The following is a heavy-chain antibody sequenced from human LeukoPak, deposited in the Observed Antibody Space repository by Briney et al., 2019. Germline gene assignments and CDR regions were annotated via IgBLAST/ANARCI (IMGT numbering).Heavy chain of an antibody. CDR2: ISYDGSNK. Sequence: PGGSLRLSCAASGFTFSRYGMHWVRQAPGKGLEWVALISYDGSNKNYGDSVEGRFTISRDNSKNTLYLQMNSLRTEDTAVYSCAKVGRGIVAAAPFDFWGQGTLVTVSS. CDR1: GFTFSRYG. J-gene: IGHJ4*02. CDR3: AKVGRGIVAAAPFDF. V-gene: IGHV3-30*18. D-gene: IGHD6-13*01.